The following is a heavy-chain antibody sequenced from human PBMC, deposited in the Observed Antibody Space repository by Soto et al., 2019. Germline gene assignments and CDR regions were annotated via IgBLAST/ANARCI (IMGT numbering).Heavy chain of an antibody. J-gene: IGHJ5*02. CDR1: GGSITSGGYY. Sequence: QVQLQESGPGLVKPSQTLSLTCTVSGGSITSGGYYWSWIRQHPGKGLDWIGYIYYSGFTYYNPSPYTRATISLDKSQNHSSLQLCSVTAPDTAVYYCARTRFPWGQGTLVTVSS. V-gene: IGHV4-31*03. CDR3: ARTRFP. CDR2: IYYSGFT.